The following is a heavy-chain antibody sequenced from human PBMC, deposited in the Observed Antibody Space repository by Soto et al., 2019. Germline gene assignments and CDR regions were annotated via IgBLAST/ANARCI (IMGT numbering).Heavy chain of an antibody. Sequence: GGSLRLSCAASGFTVSSNYMSWVRQAPGKGLEWVSVIYSGGSTYYADSVKGRFTISRDNSKNTLYLQMNSLRAEDTAVYYCARQYQVVPADTYYYYYGMDVWGQGTTATVSS. CDR3: ARQYQVVPADTYYYYYGMDV. V-gene: IGHV3-53*01. CDR1: GFTVSSNY. D-gene: IGHD2-2*01. J-gene: IGHJ6*02. CDR2: IYSGGST.